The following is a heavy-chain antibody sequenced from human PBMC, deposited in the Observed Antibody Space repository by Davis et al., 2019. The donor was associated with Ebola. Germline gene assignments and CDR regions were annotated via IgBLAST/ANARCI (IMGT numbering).Heavy chain of an antibody. D-gene: IGHD3-16*01. CDR2: ISSDSDYI. CDR1: GFTFSTYS. V-gene: IGHV3-21*01. CDR3: ARDRPLDFFFGDYYGMDV. J-gene: IGHJ6*02. Sequence: GESLKISCAASGFTFSTYSMSWVRQAPGKALEWVSSISSDSDYIYYADSAKGRFTISRDNAKNSLFLQMNSLRAEDTAVYYCARDRPLDFFFGDYYGMDVWGQETTVTVSS.